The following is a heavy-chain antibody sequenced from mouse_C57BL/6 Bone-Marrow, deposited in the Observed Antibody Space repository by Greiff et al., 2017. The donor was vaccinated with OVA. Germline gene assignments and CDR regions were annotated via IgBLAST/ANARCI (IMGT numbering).Heavy chain of an antibody. D-gene: IGHD1-1*01. J-gene: IGHJ1*03. CDR3: ARVGSRSHWYFDV. CDR2: IYYSGTI. V-gene: IGHV3-5*01. Sequence: EVKLMESGPGLVKPSQTVFLTCTVTGISITTGNYRWSWIRPFPGNKLEWIGYIYYSGTITYNPSLTSPTTITRDTPKNQFFLEMNSLTAEDTATYDCARVGSRSHWYFDVWGTGTTVTVSS. CDR1: GISITTGNYR.